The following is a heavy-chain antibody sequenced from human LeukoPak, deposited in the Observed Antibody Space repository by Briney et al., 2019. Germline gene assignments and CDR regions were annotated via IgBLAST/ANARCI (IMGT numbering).Heavy chain of an antibody. CDR2: ISWDVGVT. Sequence: GGSLRLSCAASGFIFDDYLIHWVRQRPGKGLEWVSLISWDVGVTYHADSEKGRFTISRDNSKNSLYLQMNSLRTEDTALYYCAKARGLIGGAFDIWGQGTMVTVSS. CDR3: AKARGLIGGAFDI. CDR1: GFIFDDYL. V-gene: IGHV3-43*01. J-gene: IGHJ3*02. D-gene: IGHD3-22*01.